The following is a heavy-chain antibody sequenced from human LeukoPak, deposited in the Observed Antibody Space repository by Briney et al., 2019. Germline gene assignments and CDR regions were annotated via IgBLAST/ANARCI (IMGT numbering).Heavy chain of an antibody. CDR2: IYYSGST. Sequence: SETLSLTCTVSGGSISSSSYYWGWIRQPPGKGLEWIGSIYYSGSTYYNPPLKSRVTISVDTSKNQFSLKLSSVTAADTAVYYCAREDSSSWSSLDYWGQGTLVTVSS. D-gene: IGHD6-13*01. CDR1: GGSISSSSYY. CDR3: AREDSSSWSSLDY. J-gene: IGHJ4*02. V-gene: IGHV4-39*07.